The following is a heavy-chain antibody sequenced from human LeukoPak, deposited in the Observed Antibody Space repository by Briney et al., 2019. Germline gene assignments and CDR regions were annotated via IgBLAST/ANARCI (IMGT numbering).Heavy chain of an antibody. CDR1: GLTFSSYA. J-gene: IGHJ4*02. CDR3: AKDRELVWSGYSHFDS. D-gene: IGHD3-3*01. CDR2: ISGSGGST. V-gene: IGHV3-23*01. Sequence: PGGSLRLSCAASGLTFSSYAMSWVRQAPGKGLEWVSAISGSGGSTYYADSVKGRFTISRDNSKNTLYLQMNSLRAEDTAVYYCAKDRELVWSGYSHFDSWGQGTLVTVSS.